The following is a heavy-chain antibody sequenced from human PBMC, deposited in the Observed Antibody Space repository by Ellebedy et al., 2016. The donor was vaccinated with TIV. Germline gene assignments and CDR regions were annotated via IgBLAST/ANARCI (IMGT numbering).Heavy chain of an antibody. CDR1: GYSISSGYY. Sequence: SETLSLTCTVSGYSISSGYYWGWIRPPPGKGLEWIGSIYHSGSTYYNPSLKSRVTISVDTSKNQFSLKLTSVTAADTAVYYCARWSWNDGFDYWGQGTLVTVSS. D-gene: IGHD1-1*01. CDR3: ARWSWNDGFDY. V-gene: IGHV4-38-2*02. J-gene: IGHJ4*02. CDR2: IYHSGST.